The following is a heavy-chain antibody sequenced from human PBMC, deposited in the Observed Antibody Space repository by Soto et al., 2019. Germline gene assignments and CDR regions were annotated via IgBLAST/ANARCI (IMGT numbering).Heavy chain of an antibody. CDR2: ISSSSSYI. CDR1: GFTFSSYS. CDR3: ARDSPVELRDYYYYGMDV. J-gene: IGHJ6*02. V-gene: IGHV3-21*01. D-gene: IGHD1-7*01. Sequence: GGSLRLSCAASGFTFSSYSMNWVRQVPGKGLEWVSSISSSSSYIYYADSVKGRFTISRDNAKNSLYLQMNSLRAEDTAVYYCARDSPVELRDYYYYGMDVWGQGTTVTVS.